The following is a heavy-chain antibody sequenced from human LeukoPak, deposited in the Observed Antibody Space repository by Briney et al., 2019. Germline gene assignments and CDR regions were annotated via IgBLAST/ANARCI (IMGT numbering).Heavy chain of an antibody. D-gene: IGHD6-13*01. CDR2: IYYSGST. J-gene: IGHJ6*02. Sequence: PSETLSLTCAVYGGSFGGYYWSWIRQHPGKGLEWIGYIYYSGSTYYNPSLKSRVTISVDTSKNQFSLKLSSVTAADTAVYYCAFFSYSSSWSPVGYYYYGMDVWGQGTTVTVSS. V-gene: IGHV4-31*11. CDR1: GGSFGGYY. CDR3: AFFSYSSSWSPVGYYYYGMDV.